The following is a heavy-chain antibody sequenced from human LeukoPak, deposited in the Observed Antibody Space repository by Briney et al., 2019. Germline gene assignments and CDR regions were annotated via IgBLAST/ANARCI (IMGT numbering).Heavy chain of an antibody. CDR3: AKDRREYSYGSFDY. CDR2: IWYDGSNK. CDR1: GFTFSSYW. Sequence: QTGGSLRLSCAASGFTFSSYWMNWVRQAPGKGLEWVAVIWYDGSNKYYADSVKGRFTISRDNSKNTLYLQMNSLRAEDTAVYYCAKDRREYSYGSFDYWGQGTLVTVSS. J-gene: IGHJ4*02. V-gene: IGHV3-33*06. D-gene: IGHD5-18*01.